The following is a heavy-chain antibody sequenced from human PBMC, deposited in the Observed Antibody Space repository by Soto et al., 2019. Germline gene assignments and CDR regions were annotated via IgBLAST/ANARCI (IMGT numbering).Heavy chain of an antibody. Sequence: SETLSLTCAVSGGSISSNNWWSWVRQPPGKGLEWIGEIYHSGSTNYNSSLKSRVTISVDKSKNQFSLMLSSVTAADTAVYYCARVAVAGTRFDYWGQGTLVTVPQ. CDR1: GGSISSNNW. V-gene: IGHV4-4*02. CDR2: IYHSGST. J-gene: IGHJ4*02. CDR3: ARVAVAGTRFDY. D-gene: IGHD6-19*01.